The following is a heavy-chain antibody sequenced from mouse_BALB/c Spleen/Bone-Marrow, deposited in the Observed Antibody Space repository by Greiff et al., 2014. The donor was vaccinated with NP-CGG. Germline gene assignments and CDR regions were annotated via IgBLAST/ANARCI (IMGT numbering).Heavy chain of an antibody. V-gene: IGHV1-37*01. J-gene: IGHJ1*01. CDR2: INPYNGDT. CDR1: GYSFTGYF. Sequence: VQLQQPGPELVKPGASVKISCKASGYSFTGYFMNWVKQSHGKSLEWIGRINPYNGDTFYNQKFKGKATLTVDKSSSTAHMELLSLTSEDSAVYYCGKVYDYDGWYFDVWGAGTTVTVSS. D-gene: IGHD2-4*01. CDR3: GKVYDYDGWYFDV.